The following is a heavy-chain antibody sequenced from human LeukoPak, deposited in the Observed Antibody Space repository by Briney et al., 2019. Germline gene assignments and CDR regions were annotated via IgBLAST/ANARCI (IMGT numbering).Heavy chain of an antibody. V-gene: IGHV4-34*01. J-gene: IGHJ4*02. CDR3: ARGYGSESYHIDY. D-gene: IGHD3-10*01. Sequence: SETLSLTCAVYGGSFSGYYWSCIRQPPGKGLEWIGEINHSGSTNYNPSLKSRVTLSVDTSKNQFSLKLTSVTAADTAVYYCARGYGSESYHIDYWGQGTLVTVSS. CDR2: INHSGST. CDR1: GGSFSGYY.